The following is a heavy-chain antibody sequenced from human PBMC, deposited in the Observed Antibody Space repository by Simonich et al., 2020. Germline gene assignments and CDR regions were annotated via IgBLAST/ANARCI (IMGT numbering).Heavy chain of an antibody. CDR1: GYTFTSYG. V-gene: IGHV1-18*01. J-gene: IGHJ4*02. CDR3: ARDQGGRAAAATDY. Sequence: QVQLVQSGAEVKKPGASVKVSCKASGYTFTSYGISRVRQAPGQGLEWMGGISVYNGNTNYAQKLQGRVTMTTDTPTSTAYMELRSLRSDDTAVYYCARDQGGRAAAATDYWGQGTLVTVSS. D-gene: IGHD6-13*01. CDR2: ISVYNGNT.